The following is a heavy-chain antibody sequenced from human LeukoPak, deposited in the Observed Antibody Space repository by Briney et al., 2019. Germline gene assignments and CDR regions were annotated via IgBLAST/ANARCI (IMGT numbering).Heavy chain of an antibody. Sequence: GGSLRLSCAASGFNFGNYVMTWVRQAPGKGLERISSLSSSGDTTYYADSVKGRFTISRDNSKNTLYLQMNSLRAEDTAVYYCARDYGDQGDYYYGMDVWGQGTTVTVSS. V-gene: IGHV3-23*01. CDR1: GFNFGNYV. CDR2: LSSSGDTT. D-gene: IGHD4-17*01. J-gene: IGHJ6*02. CDR3: ARDYGDQGDYYYGMDV.